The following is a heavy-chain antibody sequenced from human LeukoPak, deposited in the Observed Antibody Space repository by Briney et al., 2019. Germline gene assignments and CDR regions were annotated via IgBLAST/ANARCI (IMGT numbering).Heavy chain of an antibody. J-gene: IGHJ4*02. CDR2: ISGSGAKT. CDR3: ARVGSSWDY. V-gene: IGHV3-23*01. D-gene: IGHD6-13*01. Sequence: GGSLRLACAAPKFTFSTSALSWVRQAPGRGLEWVSGISGSGAKTYYSDSVKGRFTISRDNSKSTLYLQMNSLRVEDTAVYYCARVGSSWDYWGQGTLVTVSS. CDR1: KFTFSTSA.